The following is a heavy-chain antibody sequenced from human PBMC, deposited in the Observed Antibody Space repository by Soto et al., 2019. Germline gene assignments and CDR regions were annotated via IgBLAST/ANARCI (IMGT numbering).Heavy chain of an antibody. CDR3: ARQGYSYGPRFDD. Sequence: GGSLRLSCAASGFTFSPYSMNWVRQAPGKGLEWVSSITSSSHYISYADSVKGRFTISRDDAKNSLYLQMNSLRAEDTAVYYCARQGYSYGPRFDDCGQGTPVTVSS. V-gene: IGHV3-21*01. J-gene: IGHJ4*02. D-gene: IGHD5-18*01. CDR1: GFTFSPYS. CDR2: ITSSSHYI.